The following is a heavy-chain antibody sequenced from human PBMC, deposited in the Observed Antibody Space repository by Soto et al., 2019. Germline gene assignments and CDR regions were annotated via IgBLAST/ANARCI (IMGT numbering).Heavy chain of an antibody. V-gene: IGHV5-51*01. Sequence: PGESLKISCKGSGYSFTSYWIGWVRQMPGKGLEWMGIIYPGDSDTRYSPSFQGQVTISADKSISTAYLQWSSLKASDTAMYYCARVQMGPPLSLAFEYWGQGTRVTVSS. CDR3: ARVQMGPPLSLAFEY. CDR2: IYPGDSDT. J-gene: IGHJ4*02. D-gene: IGHD3-16*02. CDR1: GYSFTSYW.